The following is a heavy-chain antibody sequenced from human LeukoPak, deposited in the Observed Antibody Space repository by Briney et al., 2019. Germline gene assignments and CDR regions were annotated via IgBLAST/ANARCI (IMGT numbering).Heavy chain of an antibody. CDR3: ATLSLLGYCSGGSCRGGLDY. Sequence: ASVKVSCKVSGYTLTELSMHWVRQAPGKGLEWMGGFDPEDGETIYAQKFQGRVTMTEDTSTDTAYMELSSLRSEDTAVYYCATLSLLGYCSGGSCRGGLDYWGQGTLVTVSS. V-gene: IGHV1-24*01. D-gene: IGHD2-15*01. CDR2: FDPEDGET. J-gene: IGHJ4*02. CDR1: GYTLTELS.